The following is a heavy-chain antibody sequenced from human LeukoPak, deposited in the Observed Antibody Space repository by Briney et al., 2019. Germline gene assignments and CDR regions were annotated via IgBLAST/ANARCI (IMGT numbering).Heavy chain of an antibody. D-gene: IGHD6-6*01. CDR1: GFTFSSYG. CDR2: IRYDGSNK. V-gene: IGHV3-30*02. Sequence: GGSLRLSCAASGFTFSSYGMHWVRQAPGKGLEWVAFIRYDGSNKYYADSVKGRFTISRDNSKNTLYLQMNSLRAEDTAVYYCAKVRRRGQLVFPYYFDYWGQGTLVTVSS. J-gene: IGHJ4*02. CDR3: AKVRRRGQLVFPYYFDY.